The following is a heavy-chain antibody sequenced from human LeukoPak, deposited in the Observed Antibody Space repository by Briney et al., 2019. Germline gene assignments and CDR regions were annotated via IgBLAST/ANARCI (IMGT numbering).Heavy chain of an antibody. J-gene: IGHJ4*02. V-gene: IGHV4-34*01. Sequence: SETLSLTCAVYGGSFSGYYWSWIRQPPGKGLEWIGEINHSGSTNYNLSLKSRVTISVDTSKNQFSLKLSSVTAADTAVYYCARRRTYYYGSGSYYYDYWGQGTLVTVSS. CDR3: ARRRTYYYGSGSYYYDY. CDR2: INHSGST. CDR1: GGSFSGYY. D-gene: IGHD3-10*01.